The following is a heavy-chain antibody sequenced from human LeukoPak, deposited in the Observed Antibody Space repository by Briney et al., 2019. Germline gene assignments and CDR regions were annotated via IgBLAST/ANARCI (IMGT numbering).Heavy chain of an antibody. D-gene: IGHD3-16*02. J-gene: IGHJ4*02. CDR2: IKQDGSEK. Sequence: GGSLRLSCAASGFTFSSYWMSWVRQAPGKGLEWVANIKQDGSEKYYVDSVKGRFTISRDNAKNSLYPQMNSLRAEDTAVYYCARGLRLGELSSEYYFDYWGQGTLVTVSS. CDR3: ARGLRLGELSSEYYFDY. CDR1: GFTFSSYW. V-gene: IGHV3-7*01.